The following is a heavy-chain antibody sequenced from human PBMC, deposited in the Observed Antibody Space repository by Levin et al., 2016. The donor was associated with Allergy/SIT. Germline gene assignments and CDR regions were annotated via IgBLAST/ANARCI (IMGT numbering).Heavy chain of an antibody. CDR2: INHSGST. V-gene: IGHV4-34*01. CDR1: GGSFSGYY. Sequence: SETLSLTCAVYGGSFSGYYWSWIRQPPGKGLEWIGEINHSGSTNYNPSLKSRVTISVDTSKNQFSLKLSSVTAADTAVYYCARVAVNPGYYGMDVWGQGTTVTVSS. D-gene: IGHD4-17*01. J-gene: IGHJ6*02. CDR3: ARVAVNPGYYGMDV.